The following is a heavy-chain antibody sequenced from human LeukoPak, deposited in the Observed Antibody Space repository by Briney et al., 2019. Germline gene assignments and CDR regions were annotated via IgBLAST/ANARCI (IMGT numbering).Heavy chain of an antibody. CDR3: ARVGPASANDY. D-gene: IGHD3-10*01. V-gene: IGHV3-11*04. CDR1: GFTFSNAW. Sequence: GGSLRLSCAASGFTFSNAWMSWVRQAPGKGLEWVSYISSSGSTIYYADSVKGRFTISRDNAKNSLYLQMNSLRAEDTAVYYCARVGPASANDYWGQGTLVTVSS. J-gene: IGHJ4*02. CDR2: ISSSGSTI.